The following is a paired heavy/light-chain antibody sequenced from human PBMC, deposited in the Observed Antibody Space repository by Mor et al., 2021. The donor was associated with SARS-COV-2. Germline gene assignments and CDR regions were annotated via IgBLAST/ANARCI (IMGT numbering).Heavy chain of an antibody. Sequence: QVQLVQSGAEVKKPGASVKVSCKASGYTFTSYGISWVRQAPGQGLEWMGWISAYNGNTNYAQKLQGRVTMTTDTSTSTAYMELRSLRSDDTAVYYCARDSDYDFWSGHTENWFDPWGQGTLVTVSS. D-gene: IGHD3-3*01. J-gene: IGHJ5*02. CDR2: ISAYNGNT. CDR1: GYTFTSYG. V-gene: IGHV1-18*01. CDR3: ARDSDYDFWSGHTENWFDP.
Light chain of an antibody. J-gene: IGKJ5*01. CDR3: MQALQTPVT. Sequence: DIVMTQSPLSLPVTPGEPASISCRSSQSLLHSNGYNYLDWYLQKPGQSPQLLIYLGSNRASGVPDRFSGSGSGTDFTLKISRVEAEDVGVYYCMQALQTPVTFGQGTRLEIK. V-gene: IGKV2-28*01. CDR1: QSLLHSNGYNY. CDR2: LGS.